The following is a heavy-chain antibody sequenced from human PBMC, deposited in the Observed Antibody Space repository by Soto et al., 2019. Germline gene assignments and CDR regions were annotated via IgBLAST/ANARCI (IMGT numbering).Heavy chain of an antibody. CDR3: ARSGPQLVLFDWFDP. D-gene: IGHD6-13*01. Sequence: ASVKVSSKASGYTFTSYYMHWVRQAPGQGLEWMGIINPSGGSTSYAQKFQGRVTMTRDTSTSTVYMELSSLRSEDTAVYYCARSGPQLVLFDWFDPWGQGTLVTVSS. CDR1: GYTFTSYY. J-gene: IGHJ5*02. V-gene: IGHV1-46*01. CDR2: INPSGGST.